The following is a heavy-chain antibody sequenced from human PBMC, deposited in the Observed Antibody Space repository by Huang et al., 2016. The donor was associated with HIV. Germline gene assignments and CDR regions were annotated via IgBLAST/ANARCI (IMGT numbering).Heavy chain of an antibody. CDR3: AREYYYDSSGTFDY. CDR1: GFTFSSYS. V-gene: IGHV3-21*01. Sequence: EVQLVESGGGLVKPGGSLRLTCAASGFTFSSYSMNWVRQAPGKGLGWVSSISSSSSYIYYADSVKGRFTIARDNAKNSLYLQMNSLRAEDTAVYYCAREYYYDSSGTFDYWGQGTLVTVSS. J-gene: IGHJ4*02. D-gene: IGHD3-22*01. CDR2: ISSSSSYI.